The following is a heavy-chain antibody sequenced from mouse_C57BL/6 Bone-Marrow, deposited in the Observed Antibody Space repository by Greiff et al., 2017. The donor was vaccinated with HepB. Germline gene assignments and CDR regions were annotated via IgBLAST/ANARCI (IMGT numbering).Heavy chain of an antibody. V-gene: IGHV5-17*01. CDR2: ISSGSSTT. Sequence: EVKLMESGGGLVKPGGSLKLSCAASGFTFSDYGMHWVRQAPEKGLEWVAYISSGSSTTYYADTVKGRFTISRDNAKNTLFLQMTSLRSEDTAMYYCARTGSSYGWYFDVWGTGTTVTVSS. J-gene: IGHJ1*03. CDR1: GFTFSDYG. CDR3: ARTGSSYGWYFDV. D-gene: IGHD1-1*01.